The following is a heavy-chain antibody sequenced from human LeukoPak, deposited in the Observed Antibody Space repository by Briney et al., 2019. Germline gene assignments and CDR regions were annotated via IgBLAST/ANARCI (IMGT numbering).Heavy chain of an antibody. J-gene: IGHJ5*02. CDR1: GGSFSGYY. Sequence: SETLSLTCAVYGGSFSGYYWSWIRQPPGKGLEWIGEINHSGSTNYNPSLKSRVTISVDTSNNQFSLKLSSVTAADTAVYYCARGAKAIAAAGIWFDPWGQGTLVTVSS. V-gene: IGHV4-34*01. D-gene: IGHD6-13*01. CDR2: INHSGST. CDR3: ARGAKAIAAAGIWFDP.